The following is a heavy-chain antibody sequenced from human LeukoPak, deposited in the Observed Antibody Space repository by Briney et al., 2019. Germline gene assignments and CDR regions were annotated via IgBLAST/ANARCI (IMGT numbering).Heavy chain of an antibody. CDR1: GGSITDYY. CDR3: ARDRVWGYCTSTSCRRSFDY. J-gene: IGHJ4*02. D-gene: IGHD2-2*01. CDR2: IYYSGST. V-gene: IGHV4-59*01. Sequence: SETLSLTCTVSGGSITDYYWGWIRQPPGKGLEWIGYIYYSGSTNYNPSLKSRVTISVDTSKNQFSLKLSSVTAADTAVYYCARDRVWGYCTSTSCRRSFDYWGQGTLVTVSS.